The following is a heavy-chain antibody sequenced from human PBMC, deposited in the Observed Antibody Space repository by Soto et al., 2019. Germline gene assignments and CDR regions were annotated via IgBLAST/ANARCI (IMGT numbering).Heavy chain of an antibody. CDR3: ARGGSSSSNYFGF. V-gene: IGHV5-51*01. D-gene: IGHD6-6*01. CDR2: IYPSDSDT. Sequence: EVQLVQSGAEVKKPGESLKISCKASGYSFTSYWIGWVRQMPGKGLEWMGIIYPSDSDTRYSPSFQGQVTISADKSLSTAYLQWNSLKASDTAMYYCARGGSSSSNYFGFWGQGTLVAVSS. J-gene: IGHJ4*02. CDR1: GYSFTSYW.